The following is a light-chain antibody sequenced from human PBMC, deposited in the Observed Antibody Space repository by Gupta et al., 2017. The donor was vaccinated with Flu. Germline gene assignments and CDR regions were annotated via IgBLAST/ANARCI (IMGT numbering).Light chain of an antibody. V-gene: IGKV1-39*01. CDR2: AAS. Sequence: SLSASVGDRVTLTCRASQSINSQLNWYQQKPGTAPQVLIYAASSLQSGVPSRFSGSESGTDFTLAISSLQPEDIATYYCQQSYTIPYTFGQGTKVEIK. J-gene: IGKJ2*01. CDR1: QSINSQ. CDR3: QQSYTIPYT.